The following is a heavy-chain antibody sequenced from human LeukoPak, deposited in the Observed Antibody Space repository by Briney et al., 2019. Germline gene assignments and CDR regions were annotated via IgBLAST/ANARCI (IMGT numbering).Heavy chain of an antibody. CDR3: ARVTGAAAGSRPFDY. D-gene: IGHD6-13*01. J-gene: IGHJ4*02. CDR1: GYTFTSYY. V-gene: IGHV1-46*01. Sequence: ASVKVSCKASGYTFTSYYMHWVRQAPGQGLEWMGLINPSGGSTSYAQKFQGRVTMTRDTSTSTVYMELSSLRSEDTAVYYCARVTGAAAGSRPFDYWGQGTLVTVSS. CDR2: INPSGGST.